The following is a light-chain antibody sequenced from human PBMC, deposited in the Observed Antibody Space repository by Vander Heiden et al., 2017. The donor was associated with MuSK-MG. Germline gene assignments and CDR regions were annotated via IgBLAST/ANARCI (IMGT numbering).Light chain of an antibody. J-gene: IGKJ1*01. CDR2: WAS. Sequence: DFMKETLGERATINCKSSRSGFYSPNNKNYLACYKQKPGQSPKLLIYWASTRESFVPDRFGVSGFGVKFALTCTLPLSVYPAVSSCHHGELSPLCTFGQGTKVEIK. CDR1: RSGFYSPNNKNY. V-gene: IGKV4-1*01. CDR3: HHGELSPLCT.